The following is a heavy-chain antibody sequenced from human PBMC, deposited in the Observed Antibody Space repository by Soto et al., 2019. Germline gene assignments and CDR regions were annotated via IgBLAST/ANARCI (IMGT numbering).Heavy chain of an antibody. D-gene: IGHD3-22*01. Sequence: QVQLVQSGAEVKKPGASVQVSCKASGYTFITYGVSWVRQAPGQGLDWLGGISTYNGNTRYAERLQGRVTMSTDPTTKTASMELRHVRSDDTAVYYCARGPTDYYDNSADYFLAYWGQGALVTVS. CDR3: ARGPTDYYDNSADYFLAY. CDR1: GYTFITYG. V-gene: IGHV1-18*01. CDR2: ISTYNGNT. J-gene: IGHJ4*02.